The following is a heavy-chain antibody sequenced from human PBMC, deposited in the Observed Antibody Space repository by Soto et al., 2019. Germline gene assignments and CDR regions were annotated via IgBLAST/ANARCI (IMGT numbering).Heavy chain of an antibody. J-gene: IGHJ4*02. CDR2: IKSKTDGGTT. CDR1: GFTFSNAW. D-gene: IGHD3-10*01. CDR3: TTSGGRGVIKY. V-gene: IGHV3-15*07. Sequence: EVQLVESGGGLVKPGGSLRLSCAASGFTFSNAWMNWVRQAPGKGLEWVGRIKSKTDGGTTDYAAPVKGRFTISTDDSKNTLSLQLKSLKTEDTAVYYCTTSGGRGVIKYWGEGNLVSVSS.